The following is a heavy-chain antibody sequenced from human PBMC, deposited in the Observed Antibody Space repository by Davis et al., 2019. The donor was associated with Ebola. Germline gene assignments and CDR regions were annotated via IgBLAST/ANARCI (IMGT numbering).Heavy chain of an antibody. Sequence: PGGSLRLSCAASGFTFDDYTMHWVRQAPGKGLEWVSLISWDGGSTYYADSVKGRFTIFRDNSKNSLYLQMNSLRTEDTALYYCAKAVQYYDILTGPDYWGQGTLVTVSS. J-gene: IGHJ4*02. V-gene: IGHV3-43*01. CDR2: ISWDGGST. CDR1: GFTFDDYT. D-gene: IGHD3-9*01. CDR3: AKAVQYYDILTGPDY.